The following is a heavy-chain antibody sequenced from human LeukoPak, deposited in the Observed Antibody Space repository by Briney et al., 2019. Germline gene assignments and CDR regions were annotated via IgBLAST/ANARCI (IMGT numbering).Heavy chain of an antibody. V-gene: IGHV3-7*03. CDR3: AKGRYSGTTYHFDY. CDR2: IKKDGSET. J-gene: IGHJ4*02. Sequence: PGGSLRLSCAASGFTLSTYWMSWVRQVPGKGLEWVANIKKDGSETYYVDSVKGRFTISRDNAKNSLYLQMNSLRAEDTAIYHCAKGRYSGTTYHFDYWGQGTLVTVSS. D-gene: IGHD5-12*01. CDR1: GFTLSTYW.